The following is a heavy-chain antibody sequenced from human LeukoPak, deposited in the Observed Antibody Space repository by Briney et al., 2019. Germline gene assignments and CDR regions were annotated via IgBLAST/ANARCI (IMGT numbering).Heavy chain of an antibody. J-gene: IGHJ4*02. CDR1: GFTFSSYA. Sequence: TGGSLRLSCAASGFTFSSYAMSWVRQAPGKGLERVSGIRGNGGSTYYADSVKGRFTISRDNSRNTLYLQMNSLRAGDTAIYYCAKYAYSSSWEYYFDYWGQGTLVTVSS. CDR2: IRGNGGST. V-gene: IGHV3-23*01. CDR3: AKYAYSSSWEYYFDY. D-gene: IGHD6-13*01.